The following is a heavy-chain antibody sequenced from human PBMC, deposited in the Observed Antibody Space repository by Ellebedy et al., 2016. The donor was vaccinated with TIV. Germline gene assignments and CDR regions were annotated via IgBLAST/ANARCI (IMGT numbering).Heavy chain of an antibody. J-gene: IGHJ3*01. CDR2: ISYDGSNK. D-gene: IGHD4-11*01. Sequence: GGSLRLSCAASGFTFSSYSMNWVRQAPGKGLEWAAVISYDGSNKYYADSVKGRFTISRDNSKNTLYLQMTSLRPEDTAVYYCARALTTMKAFDVWGQGTMVTVSS. V-gene: IGHV3-30*03. CDR3: ARALTTMKAFDV. CDR1: GFTFSSYS.